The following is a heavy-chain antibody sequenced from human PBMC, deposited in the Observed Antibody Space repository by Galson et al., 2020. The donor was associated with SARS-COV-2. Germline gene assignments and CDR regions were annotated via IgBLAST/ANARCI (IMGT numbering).Heavy chain of an antibody. D-gene: IGHD6-13*01. Sequence: GESLKISCSISGFTVSRYAMYWVRQAPGKGLEFVSVISRNGDNTYYADSVNGRFTVSRDNSKNTLYLQMNSLRPEDTAVYYCVTIGVAAPGIDYWGQGTLVTVSS. V-gene: IGHV3-64*04. CDR2: ISRNGDNT. CDR3: VTIGVAAPGIDY. CDR1: GFTVSRYA. J-gene: IGHJ4*02.